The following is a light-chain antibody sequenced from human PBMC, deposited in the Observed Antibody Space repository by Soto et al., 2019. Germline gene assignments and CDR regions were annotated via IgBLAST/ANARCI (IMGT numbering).Light chain of an antibody. V-gene: IGKV1-5*03. CDR3: QQYNSYSGT. CDR2: KAS. J-gene: IGKJ1*01. CDR1: QSISSW. Sequence: DIQMTQSPSTLSASVGDRVTITCRASQSISSWLAWYQQKPGQAPKLLIYKASSLESGVPSRFSGSGSGTEFTLTISSRQPDDFATYYCQQYNSYSGTFGQGTKVEIK.